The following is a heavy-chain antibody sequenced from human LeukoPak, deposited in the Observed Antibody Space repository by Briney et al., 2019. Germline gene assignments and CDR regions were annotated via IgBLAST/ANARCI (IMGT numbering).Heavy chain of an antibody. Sequence: SETLSLTCTVSGGSISSYYWGWIRQPPGKGLEWIGYIYYSGSTNYNPSLKSRVTISVDTSKNQFSLKLSSATAADTAVYYCARHIRGYPHNHYGMDVWGQGTTVTVSS. J-gene: IGHJ6*02. CDR3: ARHIRGYPHNHYGMDV. CDR2: IYYSGST. D-gene: IGHD3-3*02. V-gene: IGHV4-59*08. CDR1: GGSISSYY.